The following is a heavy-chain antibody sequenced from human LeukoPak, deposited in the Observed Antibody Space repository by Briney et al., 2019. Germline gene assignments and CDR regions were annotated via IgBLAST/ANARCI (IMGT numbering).Heavy chain of an antibody. Sequence: ASVKVSCKASGYTFTSYGISWVRQAPGQGLEWMGWISAYNGNTNYAQKLQGRITMTTDTSTSTAYMELRSLRSDDTAVYYCTRAPLSVDTAMEPLFDYWGQGTLVTVSS. CDR1: GYTFTSYG. J-gene: IGHJ4*02. CDR2: ISAYNGNT. V-gene: IGHV1-18*01. CDR3: TRAPLSVDTAMEPLFDY. D-gene: IGHD5-18*01.